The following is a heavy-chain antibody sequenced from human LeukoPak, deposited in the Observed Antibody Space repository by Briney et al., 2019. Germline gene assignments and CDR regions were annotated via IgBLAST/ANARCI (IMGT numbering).Heavy chain of an antibody. Sequence: ASVKVSCKASGYTFTNYDINWVRQATGQWLEWLGWMNPNNGNTAYAQGFQGRVTMTRDTSKSTAYMELSSLRYEDTAVYYCARTSPGDYWGQGTLVTVSS. J-gene: IGHJ4*02. CDR1: GYTFTNYD. CDR2: MNPNNGNT. V-gene: IGHV1-8*01. CDR3: ARTSPGDY.